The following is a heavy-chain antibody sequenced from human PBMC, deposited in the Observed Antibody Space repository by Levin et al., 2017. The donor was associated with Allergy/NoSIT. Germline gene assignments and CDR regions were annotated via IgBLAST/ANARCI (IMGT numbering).Heavy chain of an antibody. V-gene: IGHV3-30*18. CDR1: GFTFSSYG. D-gene: IGHD2-15*01. J-gene: IGHJ3*02. CDR2: ISYDGSNK. Sequence: SCAASGFTFSSYGMHWVRQAPGKGLEWVAVISYDGSNKYYADSVKGRFTISRDNSKNTLYLQMNSLRAEDTAVYYCAKSRRLGYCSGGSCYRRVDAFDIWGQGTMVTVSS. CDR3: AKSRRLGYCSGGSCYRRVDAFDI.